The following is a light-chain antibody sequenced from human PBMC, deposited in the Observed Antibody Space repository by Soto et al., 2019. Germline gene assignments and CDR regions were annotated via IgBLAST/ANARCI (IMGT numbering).Light chain of an antibody. CDR2: GAS. CDR3: QNKGTPPLYF. CDR1: QSVSSSY. J-gene: IGKJ2*01. V-gene: IGKV3-20*01. Sequence: EIVLTQSPGTLSLSPGERATLSCRASQSVSSSYLAWYQQKPGQAPRLLIYGASSRATGIPDRFSGSGSGTSFTPTISRLEPEDFGVYYCQNKGTPPLYFLGRGTKLE.